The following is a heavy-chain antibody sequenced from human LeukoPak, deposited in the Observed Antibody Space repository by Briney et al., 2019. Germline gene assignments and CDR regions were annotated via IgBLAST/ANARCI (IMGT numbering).Heavy chain of an antibody. D-gene: IGHD6-19*01. Sequence: GGSLRLSCAASGFTFSGYSMNWVRQAPGKGLEWVSSISSGSSFIYYADSVKGRFTVSRDNAKNSLYLQMNSLRAEDTAVYYCASVKSQWLVPKDAFDIWGQGTMVTVSS. CDR3: ASVKSQWLVPKDAFDI. V-gene: IGHV3-21*04. CDR2: ISSGSSFI. J-gene: IGHJ3*02. CDR1: GFTFSGYS.